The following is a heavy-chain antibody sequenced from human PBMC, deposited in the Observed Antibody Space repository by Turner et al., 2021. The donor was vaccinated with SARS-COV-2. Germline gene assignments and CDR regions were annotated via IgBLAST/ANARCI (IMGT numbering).Heavy chain of an antibody. V-gene: IGHV3-21*06. D-gene: IGHD3-22*01. CDR2: ISSSSSYI. J-gene: IGHJ3*02. CDR3: AREKPGFDSSGYYPDAFDI. CDR1: GFTFSSYG. Sequence: EAQLVESGGGLVKPGGSLRVTFAAFGFTFSSYGMNWVRQAPGKGLEWVSSISSSSSYIYYADSLKGRFTISRNNAKNSVYLQMNSLRAEDTAVYYCAREKPGFDSSGYYPDAFDIWGQGTMVTVSS.